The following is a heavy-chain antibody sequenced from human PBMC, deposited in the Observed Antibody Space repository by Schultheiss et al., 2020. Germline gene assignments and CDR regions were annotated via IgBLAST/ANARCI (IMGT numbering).Heavy chain of an antibody. J-gene: IGHJ4*02. CDR3: AKDAGYSAYYFDY. D-gene: IGHD2-15*01. V-gene: IGHV1-8*02. CDR2: MNPNSGNT. Sequence: ASVKVSCKASGGTFSSYAISWVRQAPGQGLEWMGWMNPNSGNTGYAQKFQGRVTMTRNTSISTAYMELSSLRSEDTAVYYCAKDAGYSAYYFDYWGQGTLVTVSS. CDR1: GGTFSSYA.